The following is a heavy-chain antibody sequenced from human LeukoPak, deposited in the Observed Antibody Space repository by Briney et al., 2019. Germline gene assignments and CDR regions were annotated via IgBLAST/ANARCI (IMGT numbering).Heavy chain of an antibody. CDR3: ARAGYFDWLLEPADY. Sequence: SETLSLTCTVSGYSISSGYYWGWIRQPPGKGLEWIGSIYHSGSTYYNPSLKSRVTISVDTSKNQFSLKLSSVTAADTAVYYCARAGYFDWLLEPADYWGQGTLVTVSS. CDR2: IYHSGST. V-gene: IGHV4-38-2*02. D-gene: IGHD3-9*01. CDR1: GYSISSGYY. J-gene: IGHJ4*02.